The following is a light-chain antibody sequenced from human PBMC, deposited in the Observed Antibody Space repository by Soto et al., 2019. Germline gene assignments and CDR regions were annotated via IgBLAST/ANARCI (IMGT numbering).Light chain of an antibody. CDR3: SSYAGSDKLV. Sequence: QSALTQPPSASGSPGQSVTISCTGTSSDVGGYNYVSWYQQHPGKAPKLMIYEVTKRPSGVPDRFSGSKSGNTASLTVSGLQAEDEAEYYCSSYAGSDKLVFGGETKLTVL. CDR1: SSDVGGYNY. CDR2: EVT. J-gene: IGLJ2*01. V-gene: IGLV2-8*01.